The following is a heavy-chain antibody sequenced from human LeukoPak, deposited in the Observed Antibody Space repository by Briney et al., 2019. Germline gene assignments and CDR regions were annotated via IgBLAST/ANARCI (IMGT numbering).Heavy chain of an antibody. V-gene: IGHV3-21*04. J-gene: IGHJ4*02. D-gene: IGHD3-9*01. CDR3: AKDRGGPAILTGYYDY. Sequence: GGSLRLSCAASGFTFSSYSMNWVRQAPGKGLEWVSSISSSSSYIYYADSVKGRFTTSRDNAKSSLYLQMNSLRAEDTALYYCAKDRGGPAILTGYYDYWGQGTLVTVSS. CDR1: GFTFSSYS. CDR2: ISSSSSYI.